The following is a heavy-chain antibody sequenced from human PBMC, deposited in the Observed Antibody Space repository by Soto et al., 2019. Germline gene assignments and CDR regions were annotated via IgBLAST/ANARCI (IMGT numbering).Heavy chain of an antibody. V-gene: IGHV1-18*01. D-gene: IGHD3-3*01. CDR2: ISAYNGNT. Sequence: GASVKVSCKASGYTFTSYGISWVRQAPGQGLEWMGWISAYNGNTNYAQKLQGRVTMTTDTSTSTAYVELRSLRSDDTAVYYCAREAYYDFWSGYYRPKHFGYWGQGTLVTVSS. CDR3: AREAYYDFWSGYYRPKHFGY. CDR1: GYTFTSYG. J-gene: IGHJ4*02.